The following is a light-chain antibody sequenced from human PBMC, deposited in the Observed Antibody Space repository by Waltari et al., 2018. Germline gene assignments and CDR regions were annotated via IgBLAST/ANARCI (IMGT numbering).Light chain of an antibody. V-gene: IGKV1-39*01. CDR3: QQTYTTPRT. Sequence: TCRASQKISSYLNWYQQKPGTAPRVLIYDASRLQSGVPSRFSGSGSGTDFTLPISSLQPEYFGTYYCQQTYTTPRTFGQGTKVETK. CDR1: QKISSY. J-gene: IGKJ1*01. CDR2: DAS.